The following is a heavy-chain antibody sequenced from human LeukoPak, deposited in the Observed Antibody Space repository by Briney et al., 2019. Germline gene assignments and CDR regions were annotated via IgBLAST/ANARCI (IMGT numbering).Heavy chain of an antibody. CDR2: IYTSGST. J-gene: IGHJ6*02. CDR1: GGSISSYY. CDR3: ARDHGSYFPFEYYYYGMDV. Sequence: SETLSLTCTVSGGSISSYYWSWIRQPAGKGLEWIGRIYTSGSTNYNPSLKSRVTMSVDTSKNQFSLKLSSVTAADTAVYYCARDHGSYFPFEYYYYGMDVWGQGTTVTVSS. V-gene: IGHV4-4*07. D-gene: IGHD1-26*01.